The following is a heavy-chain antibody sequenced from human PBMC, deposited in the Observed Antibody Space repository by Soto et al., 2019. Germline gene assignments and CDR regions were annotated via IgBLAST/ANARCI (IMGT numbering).Heavy chain of an antibody. D-gene: IGHD5-18*01. CDR3: ARGRGYVYGNNFYGMEV. Sequence: SETLSLTCGVYRGSFSGFYWTGIRQTPGKGLEWIGEIIHSGSTNYNPSFKNRVTISVDMSTNYFSLKMTSVTAADAAVYYCARGRGYVYGNNFYGMEVSGQGTTVTVSS. CDR1: RGSFSGFY. CDR2: IIHSGST. V-gene: IGHV4-34*01. J-gene: IGHJ6*02.